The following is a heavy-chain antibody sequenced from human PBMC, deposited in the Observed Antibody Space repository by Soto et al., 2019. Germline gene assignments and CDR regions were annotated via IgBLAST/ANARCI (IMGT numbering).Heavy chain of an antibody. D-gene: IGHD2-21*01. CDR1: GGSISSGDYY. CDR2: IYYSGST. V-gene: IGHV4-30-4*01. J-gene: IGHJ6*02. CDR3: VRKGVGMAAVTVGHYYYYAMDV. Sequence: SETLSLTCTVSGGSISSGDYYWSWIRQPPGKGLEWIGYIYYSGSTYYNPSLKSRVTISVDTSKNQFSLKLSSVTAADTAVYYCVRKGVGMAAVTVGHYYYYAMDVWGQGTTVTVSS.